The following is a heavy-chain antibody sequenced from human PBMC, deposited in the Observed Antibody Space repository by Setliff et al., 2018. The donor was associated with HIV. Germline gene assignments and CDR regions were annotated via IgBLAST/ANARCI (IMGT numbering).Heavy chain of an antibody. CDR2: INNDGRKT. D-gene: IGHD3-9*01. Sequence: PGESLRLSCAAYGFTFSSYWRHWFRQAPGKGLVWVSHINNDGRKTTYADSVKGRFTVSRDNAKNTMYLQMNRLRTEDTAVYYCVRDTFDGRSYYGWDVWGQGTTVTVSS. CDR1: GFTFSSYW. V-gene: IGHV3-74*03. J-gene: IGHJ6*02. CDR3: VRDTFDGRSYYGWDV.